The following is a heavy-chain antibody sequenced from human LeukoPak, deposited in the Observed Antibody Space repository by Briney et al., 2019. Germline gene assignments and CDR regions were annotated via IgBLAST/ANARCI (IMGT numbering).Heavy chain of an antibody. CDR2: IYYSGST. J-gene: IGHJ5*02. CDR3: ARDGGIAAAGYNWFDP. Sequence: SETLSLTCTVSGGSISSYYWSWIRQPPGKGLEWIGYIYYSGSTNYNPSLKSRVTIPVDTSKNQFSLKLSSVTAADTAVYYCARDGGIAAAGYNWFDPWGQGTLVTVSS. CDR1: GGSISSYY. V-gene: IGHV4-59*01. D-gene: IGHD6-13*01.